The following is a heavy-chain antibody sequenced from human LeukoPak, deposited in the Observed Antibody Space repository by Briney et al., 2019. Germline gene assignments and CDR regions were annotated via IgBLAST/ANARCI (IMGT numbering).Heavy chain of an antibody. J-gene: IGHJ4*02. D-gene: IGHD4-17*01. CDR3: ARGTDDYGDYFWL. CDR1: GYTFSRYY. V-gene: IGHV1-2*02. Sequence: ASVKVSCKASGYTFSRYYMHWVRQAPGQGLEWMGWINPNSGGTNYAQKFQGRVTMTRDTSISTACMELSRLRSDDTAVYYCARGTDDYGDYFWLWGQGTLVTVSS. CDR2: INPNSGGT.